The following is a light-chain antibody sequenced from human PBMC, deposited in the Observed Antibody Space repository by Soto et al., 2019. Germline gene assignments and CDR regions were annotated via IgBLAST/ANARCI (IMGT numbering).Light chain of an antibody. Sequence: EIVLTQSPGTLSLSPGERATLSCRASQSVSSSYFAWYQQKPGQAPKLLIYGASSRATGIPDRFSGSGSGTDFTLIISRLEPEDFAVYYYQQYGMSPRTFGQGTKVEIK. CDR3: QQYGMSPRT. CDR2: GAS. J-gene: IGKJ1*01. V-gene: IGKV3-20*01. CDR1: QSVSSSY.